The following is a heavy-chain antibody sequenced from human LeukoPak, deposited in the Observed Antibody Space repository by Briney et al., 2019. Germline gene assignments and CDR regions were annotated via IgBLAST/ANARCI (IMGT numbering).Heavy chain of an antibody. J-gene: IGHJ4*02. Sequence: GGSLRLSCAASGFTFSSYAMSWVRQAPGKGLERVAVISYDGSNKYYADSVKGRFTISRDNSKNTLYLQMNSLRAEDTAVYYCARDPRGVYYFDYWGQGTLVTVSS. CDR1: GFTFSSYA. CDR2: ISYDGSNK. V-gene: IGHV3-30-3*01. D-gene: IGHD3-10*01. CDR3: ARDPRGVYYFDY.